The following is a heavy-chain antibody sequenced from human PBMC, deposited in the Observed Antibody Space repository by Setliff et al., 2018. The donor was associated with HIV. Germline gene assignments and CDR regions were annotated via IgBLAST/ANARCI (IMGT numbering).Heavy chain of an antibody. V-gene: IGHV3-7*01. CDR1: RFDFNNYW. Sequence: GESLTISCAASRFDFNNYWMCWVRQAPGKGLEWVANIGQDGSEKNDVDSVKGRFTISRDNAKNSMDLQMNSLRAEDTAIYYCARKLRPGHGVDVWGQGTTVTVSS. J-gene: IGHJ6*02. CDR3: ARKLRPGHGVDV. D-gene: IGHD3-10*01. CDR2: IGQDGSEK.